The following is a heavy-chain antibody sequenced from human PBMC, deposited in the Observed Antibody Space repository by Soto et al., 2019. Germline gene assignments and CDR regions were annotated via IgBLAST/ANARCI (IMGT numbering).Heavy chain of an antibody. D-gene: IGHD5-12*01. CDR2: INAGNGNT. CDR3: AREGYSGYLYFFDY. CDR1: GYTFTSYA. Sequence: GASVKVSCKASGYTFTSYAIHWVRQAPGQRLEWMGWINAGNGNTKYSQKFQVRVTITRDTSASTAYMELSSLRSEDTAVYFCAREGYSGYLYFFDYWGQGTLVTVSS. V-gene: IGHV1-3*01. J-gene: IGHJ4*02.